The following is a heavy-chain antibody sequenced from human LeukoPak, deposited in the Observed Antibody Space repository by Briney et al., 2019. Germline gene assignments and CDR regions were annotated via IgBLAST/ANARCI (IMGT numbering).Heavy chain of an antibody. D-gene: IGHD3-10*01. V-gene: IGHV1-69*06. CDR1: GGTFSSYA. CDR3: ARGGFGEFNWFDP. CDR2: IIPIFGTA. Sequence: ASVKVSCKASGGTFSSYAISWVRQAPGQGLEWMGGIIPIFGTANYAQKFQGRVTITAHKSTSTAYMELSSLRSEDTAVYYCARGGFGEFNWFDPWGQGTLVTVSS. J-gene: IGHJ5*02.